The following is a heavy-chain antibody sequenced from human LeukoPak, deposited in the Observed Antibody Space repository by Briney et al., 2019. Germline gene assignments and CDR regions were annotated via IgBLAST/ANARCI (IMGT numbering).Heavy chain of an antibody. CDR1: GFTFSNYA. CDR2: IGATGDNT. V-gene: IGHV3-23*01. Sequence: GGSLRLSCAVSGFTFSNYAMSWVRQAPGKGLEWISGIGATGDNTYYADSVKGRFIISRDNSKNTLFLQMNSLRAEDTAVYYCAKHTKKSFGTYYYDSSGYFGLLDHWGQGILVIVSS. J-gene: IGHJ4*02. D-gene: IGHD3-22*01. CDR3: AKHTKKSFGTYYYDSSGYFGLLDH.